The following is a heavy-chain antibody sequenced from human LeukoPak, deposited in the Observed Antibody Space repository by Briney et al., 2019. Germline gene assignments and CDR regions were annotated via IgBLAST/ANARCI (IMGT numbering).Heavy chain of an antibody. CDR3: AKESSSRSWYGSDY. CDR2: ITGDGDGA. D-gene: IGHD6-13*01. CDR1: GFTFTRYA. Sequence: GGSLRLSCAASGFTFTRYAMTWVRQAPGRGLEWVSTITGDGDGAYYPDSVKGRFTTSRDNAKNTLYLQMNSLRADDTAVYYCAKESSSRSWYGSDYWGQGTLVTVSS. V-gene: IGHV3-23*01. J-gene: IGHJ4*02.